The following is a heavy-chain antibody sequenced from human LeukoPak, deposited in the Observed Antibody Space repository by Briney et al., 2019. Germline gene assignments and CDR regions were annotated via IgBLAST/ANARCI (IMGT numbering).Heavy chain of an antibody. CDR2: MNPNSGNT. D-gene: IGHD7-27*01. CDR3: ARGPGVDGYFDL. Sequence: SVKVSCKASGYTFTSYDINWVRQATGQGLEWMEWMNPNSGNTGYAQKFQGRVTMTRSASISTAYMEVSSLRSDDTAVYYCARGPGVDGYFDLWGRGTLVTVSS. V-gene: IGHV1-8*01. J-gene: IGHJ2*01. CDR1: GYTFTSYD.